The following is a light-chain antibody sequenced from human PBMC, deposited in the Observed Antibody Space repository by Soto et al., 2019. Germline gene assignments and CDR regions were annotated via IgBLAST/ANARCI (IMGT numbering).Light chain of an antibody. CDR3: CSFAGSSTYTWV. Sequence: QSALTQPASVSGSPGQSITISCTGTSSDVGSYVSWYQQHPGKAPKLIIYEGNERPSGVSNRFSGSKSANTASLTISGLQAEDEGDYYCCSFAGSSTYTWVFGGGTKATVL. CDR2: EGN. J-gene: IGLJ3*02. CDR1: SSDVGSY. V-gene: IGLV2-23*01.